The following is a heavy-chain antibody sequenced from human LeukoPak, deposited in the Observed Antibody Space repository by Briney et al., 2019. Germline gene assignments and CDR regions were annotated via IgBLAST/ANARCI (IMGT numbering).Heavy chain of an antibody. CDR1: GGTFTNYP. CDR2: IIPLFGTT. J-gene: IGHJ3*01. D-gene: IGHD2-8*02. CDR3: AGLVESLANGFDF. Sequence: GASVKVSCTVSGGTFTNYPINWVRQAPGQGLEWMGEIIPLFGTTNFAQNFQGRITISADESTSTAYMELSDLRSEDTAMYYCAGLVESLANGFDFWGQGTMVTVSS. V-gene: IGHV1-69*13.